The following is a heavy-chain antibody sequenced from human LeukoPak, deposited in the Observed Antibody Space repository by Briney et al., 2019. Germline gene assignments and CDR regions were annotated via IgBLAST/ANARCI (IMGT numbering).Heavy chain of an antibody. J-gene: IGHJ5*02. CDR3: ARSPSGSSSRWFDP. D-gene: IGHD1-26*01. V-gene: IGHV1-69*08. CDR1: GDTFSSHT. CDR2: IMPIFGTA. Sequence: VASVKVSCKASGDTFSSHTISWVRHALVQRIEWMRKIMPIFGTANYAQKFQGRVTITADKSTSTAYMELSSLRSEDTAVYYCARSPSGSSSRWFDPWGQGTLVTVSS.